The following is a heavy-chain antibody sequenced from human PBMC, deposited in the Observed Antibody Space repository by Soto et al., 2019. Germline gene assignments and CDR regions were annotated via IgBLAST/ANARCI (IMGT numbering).Heavy chain of an antibody. CDR2: ISAYNGNT. Sequence: ASVTVSCQASGYTFTSYGISWVRQAPGQGLEWMGWISAYNGNTNYAQKLQGRVTMTTDTSTSTAYMELRSLRSDDTAVYYCGRDKGIAAAGSLWGNWFDPWGQGTLVTVSS. CDR1: GYTFTSYG. CDR3: GRDKGIAAAGSLWGNWFDP. D-gene: IGHD6-13*01. J-gene: IGHJ5*02. V-gene: IGHV1-18*01.